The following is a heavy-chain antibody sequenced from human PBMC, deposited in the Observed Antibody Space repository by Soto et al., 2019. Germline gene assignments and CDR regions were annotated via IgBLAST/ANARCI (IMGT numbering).Heavy chain of an antibody. D-gene: IGHD3-22*01. J-gene: IGHJ3*02. CDR2: IYYSGST. CDR1: GGSISSYY. V-gene: IGHV4-59*01. CDR3: ARTYDGSGPNSGGYGFDI. Sequence: QVQLQESGPGLVKPSETLSLSCSVSGGSISSYYWSWIRQPPGKGLEWIAYIYYSGSTSYNPSLKRRGSISLDTSKNSFSLKRSSVTAADTAVYYCARTYDGSGPNSGGYGFDIWGQGTMVTVSS.